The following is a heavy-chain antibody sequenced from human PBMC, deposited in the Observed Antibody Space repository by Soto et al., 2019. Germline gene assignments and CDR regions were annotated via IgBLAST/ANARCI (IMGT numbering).Heavy chain of an antibody. CDR1: GGSISSYY. D-gene: IGHD4-4*01. CDR3: ARRGRVTKNYYYYYMDV. J-gene: IGHJ6*03. Sequence: SETLSLTCTVSGGSISSYYWSWIRQPPGKGLEWIGYIYYSGSTNYNPSLKSRVTISVDTSKNQFSLKLSSVTAADTAVYYCARRGRVTKNYYYYYMDVWGKGTTVTVSS. CDR2: IYYSGST. V-gene: IGHV4-59*08.